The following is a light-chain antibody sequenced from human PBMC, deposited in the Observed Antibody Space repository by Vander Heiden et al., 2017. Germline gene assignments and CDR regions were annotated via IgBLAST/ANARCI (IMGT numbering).Light chain of an antibody. CDR1: ALPKQY. V-gene: IGLV3-25*03. Sequence: SYQVTQPPSGSVSPGQTARITCSGDALPKQYAYWYQQKAGQAPVVVIYKDSERPSGIPERFSGSSSGTIVTLTISGVQAEDEADYYCQSTDSSGTYVVFGGGTKLTVL. CDR2: KDS. CDR3: QSTDSSGTYVV. J-gene: IGLJ2*01.